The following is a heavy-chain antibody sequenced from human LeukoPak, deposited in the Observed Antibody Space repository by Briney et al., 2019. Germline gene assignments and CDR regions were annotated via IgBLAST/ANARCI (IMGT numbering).Heavy chain of an antibody. V-gene: IGHV3-30*02. Sequence: GGSLRLSCAASGFTFSSYGMHWVRQAPGKGLEWVAFIRYDGSNKYYADSVKGRFTISRDNSKNTLYLQMNSLRAEDTAVYYCAKPGGYDMALAFDYWGKGTLVTVSS. CDR2: IRYDGSNK. CDR3: AKPGGYDMALAFDY. J-gene: IGHJ4*02. D-gene: IGHD3-9*01. CDR1: GFTFSSYG.